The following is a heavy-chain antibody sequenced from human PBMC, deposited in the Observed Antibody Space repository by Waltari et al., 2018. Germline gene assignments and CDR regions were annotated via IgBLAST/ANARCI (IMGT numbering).Heavy chain of an antibody. CDR2: VYSGGST. J-gene: IGHJ4*02. Sequence: EVQLVESGGGLIQPGGSLRLSCAASGFTVSSNYMSWVRQAPGKGLEWVSVVYSGGSTYYADSVKGRFTISRDNSKNTLYLQMNSLRAEDTAVYYCASVDRGSGWACDYWGQGTLVTVSS. V-gene: IGHV3-53*01. D-gene: IGHD6-19*01. CDR3: ASVDRGSGWACDY. CDR1: GFTVSSNY.